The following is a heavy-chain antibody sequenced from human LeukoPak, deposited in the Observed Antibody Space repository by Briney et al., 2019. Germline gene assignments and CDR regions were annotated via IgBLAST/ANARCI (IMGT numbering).Heavy chain of an antibody. CDR2: INHSGST. CDR1: GGSFSGYY. J-gene: IGHJ6*02. V-gene: IGHV4-34*01. CDR3: ARAPPRGYYYYGMDV. Sequence: SETLSLTYAVYGGSFSGYYWSWIRQPPGKGLEWIGEINHSGSTNYNPSLKSRVTISVDTSKNQFSLKLSSVTAADTAVYYCARAPPRGYYYYGMDVWGQGTTVTVSS.